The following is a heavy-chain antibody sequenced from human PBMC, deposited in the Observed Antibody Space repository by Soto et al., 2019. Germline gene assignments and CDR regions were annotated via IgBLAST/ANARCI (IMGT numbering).Heavy chain of an antibody. CDR1: GCSISSGDYY. J-gene: IGHJ6*02. V-gene: IGHV4-30-4*01. CDR3: ARDHYVYDILTGYGYYYGMDV. CDR2: IYYSGST. Sequence: SETLSLTCTVSGCSISSGDYYWSWIRQPPGKGLEWIGYIYYSGSTYYNPSLKSRVTISVDTSKNQFSLKLSSVTAADAAVYYCARDHYVYDILTGYGYYYGMDVWGQGTTVTVSS. D-gene: IGHD3-9*01.